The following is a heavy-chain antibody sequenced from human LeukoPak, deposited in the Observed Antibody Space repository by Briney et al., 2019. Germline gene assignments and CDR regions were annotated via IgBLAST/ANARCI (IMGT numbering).Heavy chain of an antibody. Sequence: GGSLRLSCAASGFTFSNAWMSWVRQAPGKGLEWVGRIKSKTDGGTTDYAAPVKGRFTISRDDSKNTLYLQMNSLKTEDTAVYYCTAFDYYDSNYFDYWGQGTLVTVSS. CDR3: TAFDYYDSNYFDY. CDR1: GFTFSNAW. V-gene: IGHV3-15*01. D-gene: IGHD3-22*01. J-gene: IGHJ4*02. CDR2: IKSKTDGGTT.